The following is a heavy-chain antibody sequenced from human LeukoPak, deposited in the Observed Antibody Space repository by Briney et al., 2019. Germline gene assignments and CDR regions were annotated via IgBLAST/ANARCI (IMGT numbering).Heavy chain of an antibody. CDR2: LRHSGTT. CDR1: GGSISSGYYY. D-gene: IGHD3-10*01. CDR3: ARQTYYGSGTESTGYYGLAV. J-gene: IGHJ6*02. V-gene: IGHV4-39*01. Sequence: SETLSLTCTVSGGSISSGYYYWGWIRQTPGKGLEWIVHLRHSGTTYYSPPLKSRVTMSVDTSKNQFSLKLRSVSAAETAVYYCARQTYYGSGTESTGYYGLAVWGQGITVTVSS.